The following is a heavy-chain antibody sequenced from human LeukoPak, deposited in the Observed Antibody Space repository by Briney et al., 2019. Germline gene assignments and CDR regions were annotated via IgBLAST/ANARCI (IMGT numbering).Heavy chain of an antibody. V-gene: IGHV3-23*01. CDR1: GFTFSNYA. CDR2: ISGGGGRT. CDR3: AKGIRVSGGS. Sequence: GGSLRLSCAASGFTFSNYAMSWVRQAPGKGLEWVSTISGGGGRTYYADSVKGRFTISRSNSDNTVYLQMNSLRAEDAAIYYCAKGIRVSGGSWGQGTLVTVSS. J-gene: IGHJ5*02. D-gene: IGHD3-16*01.